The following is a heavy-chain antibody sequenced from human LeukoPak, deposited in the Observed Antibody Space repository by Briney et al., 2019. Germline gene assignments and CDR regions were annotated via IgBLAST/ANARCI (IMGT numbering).Heavy chain of an antibody. CDR1: GGSISSSSYY. CDR3: AGPQLSVYYFDY. CDR2: IYYSGST. V-gene: IGHV4-39*07. J-gene: IGHJ4*02. D-gene: IGHD1-1*01. Sequence: SETLSLTCTVSGGSISSSSYYWGWIRQPPGKGLEWIGSIYYSGSTYYNPSHKSRVTISVDTSKNQFSLKLSSVTAADTAVYYCAGPQLSVYYFDYWGQGTLVTVSS.